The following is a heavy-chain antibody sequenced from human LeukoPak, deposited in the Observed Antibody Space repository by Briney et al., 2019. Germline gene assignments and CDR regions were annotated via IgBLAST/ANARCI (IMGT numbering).Heavy chain of an antibody. J-gene: IGHJ5*02. Sequence: SETLSLTCAVYGGSFSGYYWSWNRQPPGKGLEWIGEINHSGSTNYNPSLKSRVTISVDTSKNQFSLKLSSVTAADTAVYYCARDYYGSGSYYNAVTPSRDNWFDPWGQGTLVTVSS. V-gene: IGHV4-34*01. CDR2: INHSGST. D-gene: IGHD3-10*01. CDR1: GGSFSGYY. CDR3: ARDYYGSGSYYNAVTPSRDNWFDP.